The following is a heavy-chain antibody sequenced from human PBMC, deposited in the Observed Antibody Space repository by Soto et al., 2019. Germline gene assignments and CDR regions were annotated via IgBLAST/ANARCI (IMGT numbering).Heavy chain of an antibody. CDR2: INHSVST. V-gene: IGHV4-34*01. CDR3: ARDPVGVGATSGFDY. D-gene: IGHD1-26*01. J-gene: IGHJ4*02. CDR1: GGSFSGYY. Sequence: QVQLQQWGAGLLKPSETLSLTCAVYGGSFSGYYWSWIRQPPGKGLEWIGEINHSVSTNYNPSLKSRVTISVDTSKNQFSLKLSSVTAADTAVYYCARDPVGVGATSGFDYWGQGTLVTVSS.